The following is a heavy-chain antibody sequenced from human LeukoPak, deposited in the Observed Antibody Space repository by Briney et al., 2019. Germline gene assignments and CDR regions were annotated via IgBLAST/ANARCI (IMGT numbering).Heavy chain of an antibody. CDR2: IYYSGST. V-gene: IGHV4-39*01. D-gene: IGHD3-22*01. CDR1: GGSISSSSYY. J-gene: IGHJ4*02. CDR3: ARGDDSSGYYFDY. Sequence: SETLSLTCTVSGGSISSSSYYWGWIRQPPGKGLEWIVSIYYSGSTYYNPSLKSRVTISVDTSKNQFSLKLSSVTAADTAVYYCARGDDSSGYYFDYWGQGTLVTVSS.